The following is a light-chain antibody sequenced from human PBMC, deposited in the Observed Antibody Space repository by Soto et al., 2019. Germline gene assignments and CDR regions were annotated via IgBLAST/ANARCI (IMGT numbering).Light chain of an antibody. CDR2: GAS. Sequence: EIVLTQSPGTLSLSPGERATLSCRASQSVSSSYLAWYQQKPGQAPRLLIYGASSRATGIPDRFSGSGSGTDFTLTISRLEPEEIEVDYCQQYGSSPYTFGQGTKLEIK. V-gene: IGKV3-20*01. CDR3: QQYGSSPYT. J-gene: IGKJ2*01. CDR1: QSVSSSY.